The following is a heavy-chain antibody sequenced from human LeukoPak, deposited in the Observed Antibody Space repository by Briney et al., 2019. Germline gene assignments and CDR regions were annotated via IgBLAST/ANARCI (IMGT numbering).Heavy chain of an antibody. J-gene: IGHJ4*02. V-gene: IGHV3-30*02. CDR2: IRYDGSNK. D-gene: IGHD6-19*01. Sequence: GGSLRLSCAASGFTFSSYGMHWVRQAPGKGLEWVAFIRYDGSNKYYADSVKGRFTISRDNSKNTLYLQMNSLRAEDTAVYYCATTLGSGWKFDYWGQGTLVTVSS. CDR1: GFTFSSYG. CDR3: ATTLGSGWKFDY.